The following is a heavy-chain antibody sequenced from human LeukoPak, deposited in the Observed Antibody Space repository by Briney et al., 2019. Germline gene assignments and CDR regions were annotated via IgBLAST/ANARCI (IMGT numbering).Heavy chain of an antibody. D-gene: IGHD2-21*01. J-gene: IGHJ4*02. Sequence: SETLSLTCAVYGGSFSGNYWSWIRQPPGKGLEWIGSIYHSGSTYYNPSLKSRVTISVDTSKNQFSLKLSSVTAADTAVYYCEINGGEGGYWGQGTLVTVSS. V-gene: IGHV4-34*01. CDR1: GGSFSGNY. CDR2: IYHSGST. CDR3: EINGGEGGY.